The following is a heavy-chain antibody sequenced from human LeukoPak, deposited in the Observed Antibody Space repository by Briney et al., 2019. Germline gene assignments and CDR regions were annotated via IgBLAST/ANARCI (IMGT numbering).Heavy chain of an antibody. V-gene: IGHV4-59*08. CDR2: IYYSGST. D-gene: IGHD3-22*01. J-gene: IGHJ4*02. CDR1: GGSISSYY. CDR3: ARSYDSSGYYYPSLGY. Sequence: SETLSLTCTVSGGSISSYYWSWIRQPPGKGLEWIGYIYYSGSTNYNPSLKSRVTISVDTSKNQFSLKLSSVTAADTAVYYCARSYDSSGYYYPSLGYWGRGTLVTVSS.